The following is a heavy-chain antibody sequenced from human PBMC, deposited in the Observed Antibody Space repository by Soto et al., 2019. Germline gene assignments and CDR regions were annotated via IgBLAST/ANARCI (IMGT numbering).Heavy chain of an antibody. Sequence: AGGSLRLSCAASGFTFSDYAMSWVRQTPGKGLEWVSVISDSGTNTYYADSVKGRFTISRDNSKNTLHLQMNKLRAEDTAVYYCAKVGGYGDYGIFDYWGQGTLVTVSS. CDR2: ISDSGTNT. D-gene: IGHD4-17*01. CDR3: AKVGGYGDYGIFDY. CDR1: GFTFSDYA. J-gene: IGHJ4*02. V-gene: IGHV3-23*01.